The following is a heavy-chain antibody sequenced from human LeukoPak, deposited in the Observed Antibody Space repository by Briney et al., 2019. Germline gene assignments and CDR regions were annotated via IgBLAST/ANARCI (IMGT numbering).Heavy chain of an antibody. Sequence: GGSLRLSCAASGFSVSTYFMNWVRQAPGRGPEWVSVLYAGGTTYYGDSVKDRFAVSRDISKNILYLQMNSLRVDDTAMYYCARDGGCTATGCPSGFFDYWGQGSLVTVSS. J-gene: IGHJ4*02. D-gene: IGHD2-15*01. CDR1: GFSVSTYF. CDR3: ARDGGCTATGCPSGFFDY. V-gene: IGHV3-66*01. CDR2: LYAGGTT.